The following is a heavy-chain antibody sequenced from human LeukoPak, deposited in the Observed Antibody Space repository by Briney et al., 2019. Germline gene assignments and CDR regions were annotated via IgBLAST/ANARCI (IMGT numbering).Heavy chain of an antibody. CDR3: AKQGRDWLRDYYYYMDV. D-gene: IGHD3-9*01. J-gene: IGHJ6*03. CDR2: ISGSGDNT. V-gene: IGHV3-23*01. CDR1: GFTFSNYA. Sequence: QRGGSLRLSCAASGFTFSNYAMSWVRQAPGKGLEWVSAISGSGDNTYYADSVKGRFTVSRDNSKNTLYLQMNSLRAEDTAVYYCAKQGRDWLRDYYYYMDVWGKGTTVT.